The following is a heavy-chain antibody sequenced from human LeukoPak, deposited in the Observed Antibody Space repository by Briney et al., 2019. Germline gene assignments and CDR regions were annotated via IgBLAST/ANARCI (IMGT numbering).Heavy chain of an antibody. CDR1: GFTFDDYA. D-gene: IGHD5-12*01. J-gene: IGHJ4*02. V-gene: IGHV3-9*01. CDR3: ASAPLYSGYDLIGPFDY. Sequence: GGSLRLSCAASGFTFDDYAMHWGRQAPGKGVGWGGGISWNSGSIEYADSVKGGFTIPRDNAKPSLYLQMNSLRAEDTALYYCASAPLYSGYDLIGPFDYWGQGTLVTVSS. CDR2: ISWNSGSI.